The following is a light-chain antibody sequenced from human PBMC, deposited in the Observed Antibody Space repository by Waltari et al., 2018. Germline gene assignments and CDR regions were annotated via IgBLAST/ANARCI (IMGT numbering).Light chain of an antibody. J-gene: IGKJ2*01. CDR1: QSVSSRY. CDR2: GAS. CDR3: QQYGSSPRYT. V-gene: IGKV3-20*01. Sequence: EIVLTQSPGTLSLSPGERATLSCRASQSVSSRYLAWYQQKPGQAPRRLILGASSRATGIPDRFSGSGSGTDFTLTISRLEPEDFAVYYCQQYGSSPRYTFGQGTKVEIK.